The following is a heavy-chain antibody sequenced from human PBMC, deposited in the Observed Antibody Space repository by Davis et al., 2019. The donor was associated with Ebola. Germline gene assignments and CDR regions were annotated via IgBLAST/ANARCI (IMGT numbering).Heavy chain of an antibody. CDR1: GFTFGDYA. D-gene: IGHD3-22*01. J-gene: IGHJ4*02. Sequence: GGSLRLSCAASGFTFGDYAMHWVRQAPGKGLEWVSLISWDGRSTAYADSMSDRFSVSRDNNRNFLYLQMNGLRAEDTALYYCTAYDSTFRNYWGQGTLVSVSS. V-gene: IGHV3-43D*03. CDR2: ISWDGRST. CDR3: TAYDSTFRNY.